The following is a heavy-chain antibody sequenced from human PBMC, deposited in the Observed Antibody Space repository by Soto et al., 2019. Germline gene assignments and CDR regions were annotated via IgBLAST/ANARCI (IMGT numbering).Heavy chain of an antibody. Sequence: QLQLQESGPGLVKPSETLSLTCTVSGGSISSTSFYWGWIRQSPGKGLEWMGTIYYNGATYYNPSLKSRVAXXVXTXXNQCSVTLSSVTAEDTAVYYCAKEARGSPWYGGDFWGQGTLVTVSS. CDR1: GGSISSTSFY. J-gene: IGHJ4*02. V-gene: IGHV4-39*02. CDR3: AKEARGSPWYGGDF. D-gene: IGHD6-13*01. CDR2: IYYNGAT.